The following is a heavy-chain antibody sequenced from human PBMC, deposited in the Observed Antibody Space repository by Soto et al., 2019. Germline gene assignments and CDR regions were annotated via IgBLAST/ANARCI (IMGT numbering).Heavy chain of an antibody. CDR3: AGGSSKSWFDP. D-gene: IGHD6-6*01. Sequence: QVQLQESGPGLVKASQTLSLTCTVSGGSISRGGYYWSWIRQHPGKGLEWNGYIYYNGNTYYNPSLKSRITISLDTSKNQFSLKLTSVTAADTAVYYCAGGSSKSWFDPWGQGTLVTVSS. V-gene: IGHV4-31*03. J-gene: IGHJ5*02. CDR1: GGSISRGGYY. CDR2: IYYNGNT.